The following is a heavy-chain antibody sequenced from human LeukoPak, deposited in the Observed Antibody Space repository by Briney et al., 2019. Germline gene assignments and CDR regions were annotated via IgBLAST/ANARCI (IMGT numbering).Heavy chain of an antibody. CDR3: ARQKSGVAVAGPGGH. CDR2: IKDDGSAN. CDR1: GFAFSTYW. Sequence: GGSLRLSCAASGFAFSTYWMKWVRQAPGKGLEWVASIKDDGSANYYVDSVKGRFIISRDNAKNSLYLRMNSLRVEDTAVYYCARQKSGVAVAGPGGHWGQGTLVTVSS. J-gene: IGHJ4*02. V-gene: IGHV3-7*01. D-gene: IGHD6-19*01.